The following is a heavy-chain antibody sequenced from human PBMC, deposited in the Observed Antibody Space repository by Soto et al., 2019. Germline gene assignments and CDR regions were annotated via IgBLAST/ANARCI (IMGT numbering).Heavy chain of an antibody. CDR1: GFSLSTSGVG. V-gene: IGHV2-5*02. CDR3: AQEQQLPSVSPWFDP. J-gene: IGHJ5*02. D-gene: IGHD6-13*01. Sequence: SGPTLVKPTQTLTLTCTFSGFSLSTSGVGVGWIRQPPGKALEWLALIYWDDDKRYSPSLKSRLTITKDTSKNQVVLTMTNMDPVDTATYYCAQEQQLPSVSPWFDPWGQGTLVTVSS. CDR2: IYWDDDK.